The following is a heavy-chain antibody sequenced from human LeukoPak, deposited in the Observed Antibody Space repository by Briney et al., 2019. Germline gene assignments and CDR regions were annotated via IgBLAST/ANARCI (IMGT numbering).Heavy chain of an antibody. Sequence: GGSLRLSCAASGFTFSSYGMHWVRQAPGKGLEWVAFIRYDGSNKYYADSVKGRFTISRDNSKNTLYLQMNSLRAEDTAVYYCARDWGFDYYDSSGYYGGYFDYWGQGTLVTVSS. V-gene: IGHV3-30*02. CDR2: IRYDGSNK. J-gene: IGHJ4*02. CDR1: GFTFSSYG. D-gene: IGHD3-22*01. CDR3: ARDWGFDYYDSSGYYGGYFDY.